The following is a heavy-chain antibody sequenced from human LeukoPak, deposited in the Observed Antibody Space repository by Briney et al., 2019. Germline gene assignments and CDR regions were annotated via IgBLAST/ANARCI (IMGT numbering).Heavy chain of an antibody. D-gene: IGHD6-13*01. CDR2: ISAGGGST. J-gene: IGHJ5*02. V-gene: IGHV3-23*01. CDR1: GFTLGTYA. CDR3: AKSPRSAADNWFDP. Sequence: GSLRLSCAASGFTLGTYAMNWVRQAPGKGLEWVSGISAGGGSTYYADSVKGRFTISRDNSKNTLYLQMNSLTVEDTAVYYCAKSPRSAADNWFDPWGQGTLVTVSS.